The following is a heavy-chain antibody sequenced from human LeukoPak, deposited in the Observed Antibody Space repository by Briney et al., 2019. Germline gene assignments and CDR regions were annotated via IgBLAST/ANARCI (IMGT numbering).Heavy chain of an antibody. V-gene: IGHV3-48*03. CDR2: ISNSDSTI. CDR1: GFTFSSYE. J-gene: IGHJ6*02. CDR3: ARVTDDYGDHYYGMDV. Sequence: GGSLRLSCAASGFTFSSYEMNWVRQAPGKGLEWVSYISNSDSTIHYADSVKGRFTIPRDNAQNSLYLQMSSLRAEDTAVYYCARVTDDYGDHYYGMDVWGQGTTVTVSS. D-gene: IGHD4-17*01.